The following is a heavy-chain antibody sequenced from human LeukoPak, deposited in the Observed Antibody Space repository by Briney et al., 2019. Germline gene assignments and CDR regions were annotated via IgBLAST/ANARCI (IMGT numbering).Heavy chain of an antibody. CDR3: TRGTTAEAGIDY. Sequence: GGSLRLSCAASGFNFISYWMHWVRQAPGKGPAWVAHIDSDGSSTTYGDPAKGLFTISRDNAKKTLYLQMNSLRVEDTAVYYCTRGTTAEAGIDYWGQGTLVTVSS. D-gene: IGHD6-19*01. CDR2: IDSDGSST. V-gene: IGHV3-74*01. CDR1: GFNFISYW. J-gene: IGHJ4*02.